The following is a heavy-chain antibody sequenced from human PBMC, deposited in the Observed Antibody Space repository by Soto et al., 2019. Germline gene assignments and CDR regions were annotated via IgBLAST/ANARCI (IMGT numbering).Heavy chain of an antibody. CDR3: AKVSIFGVVRDAFDF. CDR2: ISGSGSNT. J-gene: IGHJ3*01. V-gene: IGHV3-23*01. D-gene: IGHD3-3*01. CDR1: GFTFSTYA. Sequence: GGSLRLSCAASGFTFSTYAMSWVRQAPGKGLEWVSAISGSGSNTYYADSVKGRFTIPRDNSKNTLYLQMNSLRAEDTALYYCAKVSIFGVVRDAFDFWGQGTMVTVSS.